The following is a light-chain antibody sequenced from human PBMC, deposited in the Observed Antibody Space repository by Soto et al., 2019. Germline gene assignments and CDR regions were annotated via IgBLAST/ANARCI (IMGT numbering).Light chain of an antibody. CDR3: QQYGSSPST. V-gene: IGKV3-20*01. Sequence: EIVLTQSPGTLSLSPGERATLSCRASQSVSSSYLAWYQQKPGQAPRLLIYGASSRATGIPDRFSGSGSGTDFTLTISGLEPEDFAVYYCQQYGSSPSTVGQGTKVDSK. CDR1: QSVSSSY. J-gene: IGKJ1*01. CDR2: GAS.